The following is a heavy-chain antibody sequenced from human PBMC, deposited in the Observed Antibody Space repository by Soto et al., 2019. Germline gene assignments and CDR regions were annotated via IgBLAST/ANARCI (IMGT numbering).Heavy chain of an antibody. Sequence: QVQLVQSGAEVKKPGASVKVSCKASGYTFTGYYMHWVRQAPGQGLEWMGWINPNSGGTNYAQKLQGWVTMTRDTSISTAYMELSRLRSDDTAVYYCARERSSWYFRWFDPWGQGTLVTVSS. J-gene: IGHJ5*02. CDR2: INPNSGGT. D-gene: IGHD6-13*01. CDR3: ARERSSWYFRWFDP. CDR1: GYTFTGYY. V-gene: IGHV1-2*04.